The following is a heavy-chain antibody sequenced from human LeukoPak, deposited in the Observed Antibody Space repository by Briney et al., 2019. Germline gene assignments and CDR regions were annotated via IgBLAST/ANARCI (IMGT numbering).Heavy chain of an antibody. CDR3: AGGGYCSSTSCYGGRLDY. J-gene: IGHJ4*02. CDR1: GGSITNPDYY. V-gene: IGHV4-39*07. Sequence: SETLSLTCTVSGGSITNPDYYWGWIRQPPGKGLEWIGSIYYTGGTYYNPSLKSRVTISVDTSKNQFSLKLSSVTAADTAVYYCAGGGYCSSTSCYGGRLDYWGQGTLVTVSS. CDR2: IYYTGGT. D-gene: IGHD2-2*01.